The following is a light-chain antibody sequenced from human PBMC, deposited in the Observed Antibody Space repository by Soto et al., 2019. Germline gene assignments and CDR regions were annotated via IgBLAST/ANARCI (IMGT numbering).Light chain of an antibody. CDR1: QSVSSSY. Sequence: EIVLTQSPGTLSLSPGERATLSCRASQSVSSSYLAWYQQKPGQAPRLRIYGASSRATGIPDRFSGSGSGTDFTLTISRLEPEDCAVYYCQQYGSSPVFGQGTKLEIK. J-gene: IGKJ2*01. CDR2: GAS. CDR3: QQYGSSPV. V-gene: IGKV3-20*01.